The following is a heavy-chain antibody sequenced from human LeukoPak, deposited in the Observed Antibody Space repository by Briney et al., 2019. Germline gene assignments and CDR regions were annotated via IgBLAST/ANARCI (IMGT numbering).Heavy chain of an antibody. CDR2: IYYSGST. V-gene: IGHV4-59*01. CDR1: GGSISSYY. J-gene: IGHJ3*02. Sequence: SETLSLTCTVSGGSISSYYWSWIRQPPGKGLEWIGYIYYSGSTNYNPSLKSRVTISVDTSKNQFSLKLSSVTAADTAVYYSARVSTWGDYGGPGDGAFDIWGQGTMVTVSS. D-gene: IGHD4-23*01. CDR3: ARVSTWGDYGGPGDGAFDI.